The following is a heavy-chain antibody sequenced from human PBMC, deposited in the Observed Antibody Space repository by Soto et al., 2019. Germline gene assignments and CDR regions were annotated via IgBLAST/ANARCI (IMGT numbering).Heavy chain of an antibody. CDR1: GFTFTSSA. V-gene: IGHV1-58*02. Sequence: QMQLVQSGPEVKKPGTSVKVSCKASGFTFTSSAMQWVRQARGQRLEWIAWIVDASGNTNYAQKFQERVTITRDMSTSSTHMELSSLRSEDTAVYYYAAGGSYYDSSGYYHDSHFDYWGQGTLVTVSS. J-gene: IGHJ4*02. D-gene: IGHD3-22*01. CDR2: IVDASGNT. CDR3: AAGGSYYDSSGYYHDSHFDY.